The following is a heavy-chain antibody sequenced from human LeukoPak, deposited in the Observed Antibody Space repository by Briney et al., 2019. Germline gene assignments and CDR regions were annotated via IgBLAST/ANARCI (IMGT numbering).Heavy chain of an antibody. Sequence: SETLSLTCAVYGGSFSGYYWSWIRQPPGKGLEWIGEINHSGSTNYNPSLKSRVTISVDTSKNQFSLKLSSVTAADTAVYYCARATASYYFDYWGQGTLVPVSS. CDR3: ARATASYYFDY. V-gene: IGHV4-34*01. J-gene: IGHJ4*02. CDR1: GGSFSGYY. CDR2: INHSGST. D-gene: IGHD5-18*01.